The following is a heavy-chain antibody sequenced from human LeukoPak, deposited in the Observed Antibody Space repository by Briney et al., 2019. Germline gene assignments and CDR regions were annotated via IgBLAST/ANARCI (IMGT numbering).Heavy chain of an antibody. CDR1: GFTFSSYD. CDR3: ARGTPWPYYYYGMDV. Sequence: GGSLRLSCAASGFTFSSYDMHWVSQATGKGLEWVSAIGTAGDTYYPGSVKGRFTISRENAKNSLYLQMNSLRAGDTAVYYCARGTPWPYYYYGMDVWGQGTTVTVSS. D-gene: IGHD2-2*01. J-gene: IGHJ6*02. V-gene: IGHV3-13*04. CDR2: IGTAGDT.